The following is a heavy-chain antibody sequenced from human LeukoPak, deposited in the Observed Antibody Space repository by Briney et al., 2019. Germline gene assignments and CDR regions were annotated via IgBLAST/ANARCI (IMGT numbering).Heavy chain of an antibody. J-gene: IGHJ4*02. D-gene: IGHD3-3*02. Sequence: SGTLSLTCTVSGGSISSGGYYWSWIRQHPGKGLEWIGYIYYSGSTYYNPSLKSRVTISVDTSKNQFSLKLSSVTAADTAVYYCAREADIYYFDYWGQGTLVTVSS. CDR1: GGSISSGGYY. V-gene: IGHV4-31*03. CDR3: AREADIYYFDY. CDR2: IYYSGST.